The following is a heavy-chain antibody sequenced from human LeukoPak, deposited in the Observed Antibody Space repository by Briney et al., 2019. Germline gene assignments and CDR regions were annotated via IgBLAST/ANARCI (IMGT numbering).Heavy chain of an antibody. V-gene: IGHV1-18*01. J-gene: IGHJ6*02. CDR2: ISVYNGNT. Sequence: ASVKVSCKASGGTFSSYAISWVRQAPGQGLEWMAWISVYNGNTNYAQKFQGRVTMTTDTSTNTASMELKSLRSDDTAVYYCARHYDSTAVAPQMDVWGQGTTVTVSS. D-gene: IGHD3-16*01. CDR1: GGTFSSYA. CDR3: ARHYDSTAVAPQMDV.